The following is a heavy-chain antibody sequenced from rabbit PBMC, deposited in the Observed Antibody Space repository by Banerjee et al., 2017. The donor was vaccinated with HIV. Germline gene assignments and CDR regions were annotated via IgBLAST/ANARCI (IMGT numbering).Heavy chain of an antibody. Sequence: QEQLVEYGGDLVQPEGSLTLTCKASGFSFSSSYYMCWVRQAPGKGLEWIGCIYTGSGNRYYASWAKGRFTISKTSSTTVTLQLTSLTAADTATFFCARADYTVDGYGTWGQGTLVTVS. J-gene: IGHJ6*01. V-gene: IGHV1S45*01. D-gene: IGHD7-1*01. CDR3: ARADYTVDGYGT. CDR2: IYTGSGNR. CDR1: GFSFSSSYY.